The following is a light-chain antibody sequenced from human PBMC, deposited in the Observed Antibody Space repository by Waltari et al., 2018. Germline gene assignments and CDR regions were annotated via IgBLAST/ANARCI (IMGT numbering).Light chain of an antibody. CDR1: SGPSSNA. CDR3: QTGGHGTWV. J-gene: IGLJ3*02. CDR2: INSDGSH. Sequence: QLVLTQSPSASASLGASVKLTCTLSSGPSSNAVAWRQQRPEKGPRYLMKINSDGSHSKGDEIPDRFSGSSSGAERYLTISSLQSEDEADYFCQTGGHGTWVFGGGTKLTVL. V-gene: IGLV4-69*02.